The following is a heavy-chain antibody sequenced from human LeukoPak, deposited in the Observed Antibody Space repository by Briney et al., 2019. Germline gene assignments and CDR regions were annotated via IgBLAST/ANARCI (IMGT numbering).Heavy chain of an antibody. CDR2: MNPSSGNT. D-gene: IGHD6-13*01. J-gene: IGHJ6*03. CDR1: GYTFTSYD. Sequence: GASVKVSCKASGYTFTSYDINWVRQATGQGLEWMGWMNPSSGNTGYAQKFQGRVTMTRNTSISTAYMELSSLRSEDTAVYYCARGTVYISSWYYYYYMDVCGKGTTVTVSS. CDR3: ARGTVYISSWYYYYYMDV. V-gene: IGHV1-8*01.